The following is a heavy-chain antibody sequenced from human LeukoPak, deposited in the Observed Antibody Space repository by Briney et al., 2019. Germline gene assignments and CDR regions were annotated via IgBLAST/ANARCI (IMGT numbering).Heavy chain of an antibody. CDR1: GYTFTGYY. J-gene: IGHJ4*02. V-gene: IGHV1-2*02. Sequence: ASVKVSCKASGYTFTGYYMHWVRQAPGQGLEWMGWINPNSGGTNYAQKFQGRVTVTRDTSISTAYMELSRLRSDDTAVYYCARVYARRYYFDYWGQGTLVTVSS. CDR3: ARVYARRYYFDY. D-gene: IGHD5/OR15-5a*01. CDR2: INPNSGGT.